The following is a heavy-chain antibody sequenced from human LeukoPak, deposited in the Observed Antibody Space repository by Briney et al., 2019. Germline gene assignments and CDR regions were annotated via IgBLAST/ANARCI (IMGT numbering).Heavy chain of an antibody. D-gene: IGHD2-21*01. CDR2: IYHSGST. CDR1: GYSISSGFY. V-gene: IGHV4-38-2*01. J-gene: IGHJ4*02. CDR3: ARQGPYCAGDCSNHFDF. Sequence: SETLSLTCAVSGYSISSGFYWGWIRQPPGKGLEWIGSIYHSGSTYYNPSLKSRVTISVDTSKNQFSLKLSSVTAADTAVYYCARQGPYCAGDCSNHFDFWGQGTLVTVSS.